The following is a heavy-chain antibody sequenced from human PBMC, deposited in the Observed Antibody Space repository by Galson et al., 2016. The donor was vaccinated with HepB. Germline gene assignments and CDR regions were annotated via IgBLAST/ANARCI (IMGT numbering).Heavy chain of an antibody. Sequence: CAISGDSVSSNTAAWDWIRQSPPRGLEWLGRTYYRSRWYNDYAESVKGRITVTPDTSKNQFSLHLNSVTPEDTAVYYCARDEKRASYYFDSWGQGTLVTVSS. J-gene: IGHJ4*02. CDR2: TYYRSRWYN. CDR1: GDSVSSNTAA. CDR3: ARDEKRASYYFDS. V-gene: IGHV6-1*01. D-gene: IGHD6-25*01.